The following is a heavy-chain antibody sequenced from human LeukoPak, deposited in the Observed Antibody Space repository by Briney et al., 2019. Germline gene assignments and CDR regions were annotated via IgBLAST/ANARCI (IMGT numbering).Heavy chain of an antibody. J-gene: IGHJ1*01. V-gene: IGHV1-2*02. Sequence: ASVKVSCKAAGGTFSTFPVSWVRQAPGQGLEWMGWINPNSGSSDLVQKFQGRVTMTRDTSISTAYMELGSLRSDDTAVYYCARAGEVSSGPREFPLWGQGTLVTVSS. CDR1: GGTFSTFP. D-gene: IGHD6-25*01. CDR3: ARAGEVSSGPREFPL. CDR2: INPNSGSS.